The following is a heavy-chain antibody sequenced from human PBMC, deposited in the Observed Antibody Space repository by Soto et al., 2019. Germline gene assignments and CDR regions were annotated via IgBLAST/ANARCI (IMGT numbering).Heavy chain of an antibody. V-gene: IGHV1-69*13. CDR1: GGTFSSYT. D-gene: IGHD6-6*01. CDR2: IIPIFGTA. CDR3: ARKARLGMWSYYYYGMDV. Sequence: GASVKVSCKASGGTFSSYTISWVRQAPGQGLEWMGGIIPIFGTANYAQKFQGRVTITADESTSTAYMELSSLRSEDTAVYYCARKARLGMWSYYYYGMDVWGQGTTVTVSS. J-gene: IGHJ6*02.